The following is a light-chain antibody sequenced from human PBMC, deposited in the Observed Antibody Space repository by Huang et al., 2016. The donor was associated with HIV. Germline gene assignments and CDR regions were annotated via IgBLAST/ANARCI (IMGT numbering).Light chain of an antibody. CDR3: QQYYSYRT. CDR1: QDINNF. CDR2: AAS. Sequence: AIRMTQSPSSLSASTGDRVNITCRASQDINNFLAWYKQKPGKAPNLLIYAASILETWVPSRFSGSGSGTEFNLSISCLQSEDFATYYCQQYYSYRTFGQGTQVEIK. J-gene: IGKJ1*01. V-gene: IGKV1-8*01.